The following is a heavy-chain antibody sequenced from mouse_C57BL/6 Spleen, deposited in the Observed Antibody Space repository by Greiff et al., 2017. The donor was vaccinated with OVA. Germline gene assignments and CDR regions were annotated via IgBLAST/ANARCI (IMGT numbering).Heavy chain of an antibody. V-gene: IGHV5-17*01. J-gene: IGHJ1*03. Sequence: EVKLMESGGGLVKPGGSLKLSCAASGFTFSDYGMHWVRQAPEKGLEWVAYISSGSSTIYYADTVKGRFTISRDNAKNTLFLQMTSLRSEDTAMYYCARGYYYGSSYGYFDVWGTGTTVTVSS. CDR3: ARGYYYGSSYGYFDV. D-gene: IGHD1-1*01. CDR2: ISSGSSTI. CDR1: GFTFSDYG.